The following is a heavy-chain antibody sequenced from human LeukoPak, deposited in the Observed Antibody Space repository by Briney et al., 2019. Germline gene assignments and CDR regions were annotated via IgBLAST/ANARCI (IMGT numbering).Heavy chain of an antibody. V-gene: IGHV1-69*04. Sequence: ASVKVSCKASGGTFSSYAISWVRRAPGQGREWRGRIIPILGIANYAQKFQGRVTITADKSTSTAYMELSSLRSEDTAVYYCARDKITMVRGVIIAETNFDYWGQGTLVTVSS. CDR3: ARDKITMVRGVIIAETNFDY. CDR2: IIPILGIA. D-gene: IGHD3-10*01. J-gene: IGHJ4*02. CDR1: GGTFSSYA.